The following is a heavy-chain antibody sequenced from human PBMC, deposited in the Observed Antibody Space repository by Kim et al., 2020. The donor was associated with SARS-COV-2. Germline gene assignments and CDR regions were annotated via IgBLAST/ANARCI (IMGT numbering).Heavy chain of an antibody. V-gene: IGHV3-23*01. J-gene: IGHJ4*02. CDR3: ATSIVVVPAARAIDY. Sequence: DSVKGRFTISRDNSKNTLYLQMNSLRAEDTAVYYCATSIVVVPAARAIDYWGQGTLVTVSS. D-gene: IGHD2-2*01.